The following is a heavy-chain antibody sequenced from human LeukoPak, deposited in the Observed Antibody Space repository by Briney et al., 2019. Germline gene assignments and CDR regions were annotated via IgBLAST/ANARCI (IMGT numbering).Heavy chain of an antibody. V-gene: IGHV1-69*13. CDR3: ARGYKVATILSALVDAFDI. CDR1: GGTFSNYV. J-gene: IGHJ3*02. D-gene: IGHD5-12*01. CDR2: IIPIFGTA. Sequence: ASVKVSCKASGGTFSNYVFSWMRQAPGQGLEWMGGIIPIFGTANYAQKFQGRVTITADEPTSTAYMELSSLRSEDTAVYYCARGYKVATILSALVDAFDIWGQGTMVTVSS.